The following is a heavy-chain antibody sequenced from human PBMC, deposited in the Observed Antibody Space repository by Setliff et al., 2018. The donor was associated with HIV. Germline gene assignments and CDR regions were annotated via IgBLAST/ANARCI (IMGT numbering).Heavy chain of an antibody. D-gene: IGHD6-13*01. Sequence: SETLSLTCGVSGYSISSDYCWGWIRQPPGKGLEWIGNMCHGGNNNYYNPSLKSRVTLSLDTSKNQFSLKLSSVTAADTAMYYCARTYSSNWYIDYWGQGTLVTVSS. CDR3: ARTYSSNWYIDY. CDR2: MCHGGNNN. CDR1: GYSISSDYC. J-gene: IGHJ4*02. V-gene: IGHV4-38-2*01.